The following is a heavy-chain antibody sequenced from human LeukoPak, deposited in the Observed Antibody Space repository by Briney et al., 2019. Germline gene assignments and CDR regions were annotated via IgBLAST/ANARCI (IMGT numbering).Heavy chain of an antibody. D-gene: IGHD6-13*01. CDR2: IKQDGSEK. CDR1: GFTFSSYW. Sequence: GGSLRLSCAASGFTFSSYWMSWVRQAPGKGLEWVANIKQDGSEKYYVDSVKGRFTISRDNAKHSLYLQMNSLRAEDTAVYDCARCDSSSWDNWFDPCGQGTLVTVSS. J-gene: IGHJ5*02. V-gene: IGHV3-7*01. CDR3: ARCDSSSWDNWFDP.